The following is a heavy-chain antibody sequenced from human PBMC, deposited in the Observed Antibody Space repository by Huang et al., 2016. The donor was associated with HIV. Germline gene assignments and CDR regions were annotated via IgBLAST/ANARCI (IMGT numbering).Heavy chain of an antibody. CDR1: GGSLRNFA. D-gene: IGHD3-22*01. V-gene: IGHV1-69*11. J-gene: IGHJ4*02. CDR2: IIPTLGTA. CDR3: ATVDYYDTSGPQRGYFDN. Sequence: QVQLVQSGAEVKKPGSSVKVSCQASGGSLRNFAIGWVRQAPGQGLEWMGRIIPTLGTANYAQKFQGRVTIIADESTSTAYMELSSLRSEDTAVYYCATVDYYDTSGPQRGYFDNWGQGTLVTVSS.